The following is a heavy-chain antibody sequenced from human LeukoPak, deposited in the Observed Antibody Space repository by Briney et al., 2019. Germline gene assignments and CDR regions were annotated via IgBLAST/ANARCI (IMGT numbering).Heavy chain of an antibody. CDR2: ISWNSGYI. CDR1: GFIFSSYS. D-gene: IGHD3-10*01. V-gene: IGHV3-9*01. Sequence: GGSLRLSCAGSGFIFSSYSMNWVRQAPGKGLEWVSGISWNSGYIGYEDSVKGRFTISRDNAKNSLYLQMNSLRAEDTALYYCAKGSYGSGSYVDYWGQGTLITVSS. J-gene: IGHJ4*02. CDR3: AKGSYGSGSYVDY.